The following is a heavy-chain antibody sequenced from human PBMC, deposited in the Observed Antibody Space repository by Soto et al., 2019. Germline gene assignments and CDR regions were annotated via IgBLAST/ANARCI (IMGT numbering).Heavy chain of an antibody. CDR3: ARSLPLGHDAFDI. Sequence: AQTLSLTCAISGDSVSSNSAAWNCIRQSPSRGLEWLGRTYYRSKWYNDYAVSVKSRITINPDTSKNQFSLQLNSVTPEDTAVYYCARSLPLGHDAFDIWGQGTMVTVSS. J-gene: IGHJ3*02. V-gene: IGHV6-1*01. CDR2: TYYRSKWYN. CDR1: GDSVSSNSAA.